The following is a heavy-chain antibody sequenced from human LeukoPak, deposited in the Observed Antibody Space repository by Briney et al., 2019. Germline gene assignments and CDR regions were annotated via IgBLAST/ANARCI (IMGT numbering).Heavy chain of an antibody. D-gene: IGHD2-15*01. CDR3: AREGCSGGSCYSFGYYYYSMDV. J-gene: IGHJ6*02. Sequence: SETLSLTCTVSGGSISSSSYYWGWIRQPPGKGLEWIGSIYYSGSTYYNPSLKSRVTISVDTSKNQFSLKLSSVTAADTAVYYCAREGCSGGSCYSFGYYYYSMDVWGQGTTVTVSS. CDR2: IYYSGST. CDR1: GGSISSSSYY. V-gene: IGHV4-39*07.